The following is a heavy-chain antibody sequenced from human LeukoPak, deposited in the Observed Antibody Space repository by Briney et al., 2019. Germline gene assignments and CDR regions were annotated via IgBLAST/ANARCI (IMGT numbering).Heavy chain of an antibody. Sequence: GGSLRLSCAASGFTFSSYAMSWVRQAPGKGLEWVSAISGSGGSTYYADSVKGRFTISRENSKNTLYLQMNSLRAEDTAVYYCAKGDSGSYGFDYWGQGTLVTVSS. V-gene: IGHV3-23*01. CDR1: GFTFSSYA. CDR3: AKGDSGSYGFDY. J-gene: IGHJ4*02. CDR2: ISGSGGST. D-gene: IGHD1-26*01.